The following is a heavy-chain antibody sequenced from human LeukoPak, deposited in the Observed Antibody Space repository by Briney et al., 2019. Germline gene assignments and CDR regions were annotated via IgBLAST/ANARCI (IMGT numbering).Heavy chain of an antibody. CDR1: GFTFGHYA. J-gene: IGHJ4*02. V-gene: IGHV3-49*03. D-gene: IGHD2-2*01. CDR2: IRSKAYGGIT. CDR3: ARDCSSTNCYAPVDY. Sequence: GRSLRLSCTTSGFTFGHYALSWFRQAPGKGLEWDGFIRSKAYGGITEYAAPVKGRFNISRDDSKSIGYLQMNSLKTEDTAVYFCARDCSSTNCYAPVDYWGQGALVTVSS.